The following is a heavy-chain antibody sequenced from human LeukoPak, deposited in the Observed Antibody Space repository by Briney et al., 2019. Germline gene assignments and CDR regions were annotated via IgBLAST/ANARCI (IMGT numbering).Heavy chain of an antibody. V-gene: IGHV4-59*01. D-gene: IGHD3-10*01. CDR2: TDYSGST. CDR1: GGSISSYY. CDR3: VREGSSSRFVDY. J-gene: IGHJ4*02. Sequence: KPSETLSLTCTVSGGSISSYYWSWIRQPPGKGLEWIGYTDYSGSTKYNPSLKSRVSISVDTSKNQFSLKMSSVTAADTALYYCVREGSSSRFVDYWGQGTLVTVSS.